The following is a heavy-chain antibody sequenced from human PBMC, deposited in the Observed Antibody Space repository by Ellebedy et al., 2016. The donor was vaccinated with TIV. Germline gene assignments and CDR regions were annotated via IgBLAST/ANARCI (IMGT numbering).Heavy chain of an antibody. Sequence: GGSLRLSCAASGFSFRSYWMSWVRQAPGKGLEWVANIYQDGGVQYYVDSMKGRFTISRDNADNSLFLQMNSLRAEDTAVYYCARRGSYGDYAVQINSWFDTWGRGTLVAVSS. J-gene: IGHJ5*02. D-gene: IGHD3-16*01. CDR3: ARRGSYGDYAVQINSWFDT. CDR2: IYQDGGVQ. CDR1: GFSFRSYW. V-gene: IGHV3-7*01.